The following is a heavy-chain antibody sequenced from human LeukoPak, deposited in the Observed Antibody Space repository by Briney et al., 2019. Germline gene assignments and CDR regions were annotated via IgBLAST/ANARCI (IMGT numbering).Heavy chain of an antibody. D-gene: IGHD3-10*01. CDR3: TKSRERLLWFGELLSDFDY. CDR1: GFTFSSYA. J-gene: IGHJ4*02. Sequence: GGSLRFSCAASGFTFSSYAMSWVRQAPGKGLEWVSAISGSGGSTYYADSVKGRFTISRDNSKNTLYLQMNSLRAEDTAVYYCTKSRERLLWFGELLSDFDYWGREPWSPSPQ. V-gene: IGHV3-23*01. CDR2: ISGSGGST.